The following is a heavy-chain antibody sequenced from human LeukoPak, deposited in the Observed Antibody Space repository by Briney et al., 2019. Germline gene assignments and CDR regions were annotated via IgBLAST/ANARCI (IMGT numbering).Heavy chain of an antibody. CDR2: IYSGGST. D-gene: IGHD3-3*01. Sequence: PGGSLRLSCAASGFTVSSNYMSWVRQAPGKGLEWVSVIYSGGSTYYADSVKGRFTISRDNSKNTLYLQMNSLRAEDTAVYYCARETGDVGDFWSGYYTGIPWGQGTLVTVSS. CDR1: GFTVSSNY. CDR3: ARETGDVGDFWSGYYTGIP. V-gene: IGHV3-53*01. J-gene: IGHJ5*02.